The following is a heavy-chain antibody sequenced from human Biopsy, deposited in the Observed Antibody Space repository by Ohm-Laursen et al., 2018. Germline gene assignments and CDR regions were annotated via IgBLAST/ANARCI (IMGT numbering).Heavy chain of an antibody. J-gene: IGHJ3*01. Sequence: SLRLSCAASGFTFSSYSMSWVRQPPGKGLEWVSAISGSAASTHYSDSVKGRFTISRDNSKNMMYLQMNSLRADDTALYYCRAVAGEAFDLWGQGTMVTVSS. CDR2: ISGSAAST. D-gene: IGHD6-19*01. CDR1: GFTFSSYS. CDR3: RAVAGEAFDL. V-gene: IGHV3-23*01.